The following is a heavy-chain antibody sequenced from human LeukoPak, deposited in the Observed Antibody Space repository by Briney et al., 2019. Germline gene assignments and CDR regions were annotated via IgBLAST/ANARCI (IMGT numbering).Heavy chain of an antibody. CDR3: ARLDRGGLSAAGSFDY. Sequence: GESLKISCKGSGYSFTSYWIGWVRQMPGKGLEWMGIIYPGDSDTRYSPSFQGQVTISADKSISTAYLQWSSLKASDTAMYYCARLDRGGLSAAGSFDYWGQGTLVTVSS. J-gene: IGHJ4*02. D-gene: IGHD6-13*01. CDR1: GYSFTSYW. CDR2: IYPGDSDT. V-gene: IGHV5-51*01.